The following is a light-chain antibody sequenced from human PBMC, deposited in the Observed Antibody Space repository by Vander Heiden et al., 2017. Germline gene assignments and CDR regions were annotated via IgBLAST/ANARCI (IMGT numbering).Light chain of an antibody. V-gene: IGKV1-39*01. CDR1: QSIINY. CDR2: AAS. J-gene: IGKJ1*01. Sequence: DTQMTQSPSSLSASVGDRVTIACRASQSIINYLNWYQQRPGKAPKLLIYAASSLQSGVPSRFSGSGSGTDFTLSISSLQPEDFATYYCQQSYSSPRTFGQGTKVEIK. CDR3: QQSYSSPRT.